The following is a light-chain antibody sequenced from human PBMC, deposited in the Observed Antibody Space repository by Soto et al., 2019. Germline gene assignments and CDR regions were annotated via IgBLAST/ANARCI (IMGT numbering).Light chain of an antibody. CDR1: QSISSW. Sequence: DIQMTQSPSTLSASVGDRVTITCRASQSISSWLAWYQQKPGKAPKLLIYKASSLESGVPSRFSGSGSGTEFTLTNSSLQPDDFATYYCQQYNSYSSTFGQGTRLEIK. CDR3: QQYNSYSST. J-gene: IGKJ5*01. V-gene: IGKV1-5*03. CDR2: KAS.